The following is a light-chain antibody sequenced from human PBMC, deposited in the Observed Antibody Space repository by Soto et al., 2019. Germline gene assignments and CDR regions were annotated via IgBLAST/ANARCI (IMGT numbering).Light chain of an antibody. V-gene: IGKV3-20*01. Sequence: EIVLTQSPGTLSLSPGERATLSCRASQSVSSSYLAWYQQKSGQAPRLLIYDASSRATGIPDRFSGSGSGTHFTLTISRLEPEDFAVYYCQQYGSSPQTFGQGTKVDIK. J-gene: IGKJ1*01. CDR2: DAS. CDR1: QSVSSSY. CDR3: QQYGSSPQT.